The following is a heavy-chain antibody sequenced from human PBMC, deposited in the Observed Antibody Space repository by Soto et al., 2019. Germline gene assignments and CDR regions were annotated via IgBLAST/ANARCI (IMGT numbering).Heavy chain of an antibody. D-gene: IGHD1-26*01. CDR3: ARDAWEPGPDNDY. CDR2: IKQDGSVR. J-gene: IGHJ4*02. Sequence: EVQLVESGGGLVQSGGSLRLSCVVSGFTCSSYGMSWVRQAPGKGLEWLANIKQDGSVRYYLDSVKGRFTISRDNTKNSVYLQMTSLRVEDPAVYYCARDAWEPGPDNDYWGQGTLVTVSS. CDR1: GFTCSSYG. V-gene: IGHV3-7*04.